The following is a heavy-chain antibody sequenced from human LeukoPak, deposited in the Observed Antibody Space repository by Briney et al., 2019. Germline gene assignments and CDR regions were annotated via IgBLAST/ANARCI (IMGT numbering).Heavy chain of an antibody. CDR3: AKDISRYYGSGSYEDY. Sequence: LPGRSLRLSCAASGFTFDDYAMHWVRQAPGKGLEWVSGISWNSGSIGYADSVKGRFTISRDNAKNSLYLQMNSLRAEDTALYYCAKDISRYYGSGSYEDYWGQGTLVTVSS. D-gene: IGHD3-10*01. J-gene: IGHJ4*02. V-gene: IGHV3-9*01. CDR2: ISWNSGSI. CDR1: GFTFDDYA.